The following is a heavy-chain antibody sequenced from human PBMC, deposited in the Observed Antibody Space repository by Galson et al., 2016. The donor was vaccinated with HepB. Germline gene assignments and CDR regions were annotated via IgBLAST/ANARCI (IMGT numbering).Heavy chain of an antibody. D-gene: IGHD1-14*01. CDR3: ARELDHSFYFDY. CDR2: IKPSGGNT. J-gene: IGHJ4*02. CDR1: GYTFNTYN. Sequence: SCKASGYTFNTYNMHWVRQAPGQGLEWMGIIKPSGGNTIYAQKFQDRITMTRDTSTSTVYIELISLRSEDTAVYYCARELDHSFYFDYWGQGTLLTVSS. V-gene: IGHV1-46*02.